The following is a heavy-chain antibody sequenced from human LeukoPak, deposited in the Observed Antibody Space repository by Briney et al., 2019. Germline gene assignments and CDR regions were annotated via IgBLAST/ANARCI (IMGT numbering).Heavy chain of an antibody. CDR3: ARGDLDYDFWSIIIKGGAFDI. D-gene: IGHD3-3*01. Sequence: GGSLRLSCAASGFTFRSYAMHWVRQAPGKGLEYVSAISSNGGNTYYANSVKGRFTISRDNSKNTLYLQMGSLRAEDTAVYYCARGDLDYDFWSIIIKGGAFDIWGQGTMVTVSS. V-gene: IGHV3-64*01. CDR2: ISSNGGNT. J-gene: IGHJ3*02. CDR1: GFTFRSYA.